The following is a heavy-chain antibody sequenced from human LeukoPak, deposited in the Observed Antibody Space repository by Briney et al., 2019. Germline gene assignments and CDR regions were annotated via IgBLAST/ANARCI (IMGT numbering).Heavy chain of an antibody. D-gene: IGHD6-6*01. V-gene: IGHV1-8*01. CDR1: GYTFTNYD. CDR3: ARVLGGIAARRGYNWFDP. CDR2: MNPNSGNT. J-gene: IGHJ5*02. Sequence: ASVKVSCKASGYTFTNYDINWVRQATGQGLEWMGWMNPNSGNTGYAQKFQGRVTITRNTSISTAYMELSSLRSEDTAVYYCARVLGGIAARRGYNWFDPWGQGTLVTVSS.